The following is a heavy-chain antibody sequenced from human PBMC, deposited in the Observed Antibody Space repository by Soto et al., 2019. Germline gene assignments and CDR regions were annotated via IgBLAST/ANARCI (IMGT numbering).Heavy chain of an antibody. CDR3: VREPHEIVAVPATVMGPFTWFDP. Sequence: QVQLVQSGAEVKTPGSSVKVSCKASGGTFGNYAISWVRQAPGQGLEWLGGTLPIFGTANYAQKFQGRVTSTADRSTSTAYMELSSLTSEDTAVYYCVREPHEIVAVPATVMGPFTWFDPWGQGTLVTVSS. J-gene: IGHJ5*02. CDR2: TLPIFGTA. D-gene: IGHD2-2*01. CDR1: GGTFGNYA. V-gene: IGHV1-69*06.